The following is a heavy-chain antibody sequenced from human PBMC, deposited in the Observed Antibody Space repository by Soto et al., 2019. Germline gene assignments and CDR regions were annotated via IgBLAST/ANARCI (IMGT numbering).Heavy chain of an antibody. Sequence: EVQLVETGGGLIQPGGSLRISCAASGFTVSRNYMSWVRQAPGTGLGWVSVIYSGGSTSYADAVKGRFTISRDNSKNTLYLQRNSLRAEETAVYYCARGYSYGFGYKYDYWGQGTLVTVSS. CDR1: GFTVSRNY. D-gene: IGHD5-18*01. J-gene: IGHJ4*02. CDR3: ARGYSYGFGYKYDY. CDR2: IYSGGST. V-gene: IGHV3-53*02.